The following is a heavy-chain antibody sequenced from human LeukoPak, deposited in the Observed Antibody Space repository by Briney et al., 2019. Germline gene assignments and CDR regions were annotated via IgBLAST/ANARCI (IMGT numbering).Heavy chain of an antibody. CDR1: GFTFSSYG. J-gene: IGHJ4*02. D-gene: IGHD6-13*01. Sequence: GGSLRLSCAASGFTFSSYGMHWVRQAPGKGLEWVAFIRYDGSNKYYADSVKGRFTISRDNSKNTLYLQMNSLRAEDTAMYYCAKSLTLMSSSWYSHYWGQGTLVTVSS. V-gene: IGHV3-30*02. CDR2: IRYDGSNK. CDR3: AKSLTLMSSSWYSHY.